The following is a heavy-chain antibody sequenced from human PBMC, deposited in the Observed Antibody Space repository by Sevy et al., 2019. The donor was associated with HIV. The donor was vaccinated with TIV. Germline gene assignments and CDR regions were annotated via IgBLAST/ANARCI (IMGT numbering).Heavy chain of an antibody. Sequence: GSLRLSCEASGFTFSKYSMSWVRQAPGKGLEWFSTFSFGCGRINYADSVKGRFTISRDDSKNTLYLQMNSLRAEDTAVYYCAREGCTKPHDYWGQGTLVTVSS. J-gene: IGHJ4*02. CDR3: AREGCTKPHDY. CDR1: GFTFSKYS. D-gene: IGHD2-8*01. V-gene: IGHV3-23*01. CDR2: FSFGCGRI.